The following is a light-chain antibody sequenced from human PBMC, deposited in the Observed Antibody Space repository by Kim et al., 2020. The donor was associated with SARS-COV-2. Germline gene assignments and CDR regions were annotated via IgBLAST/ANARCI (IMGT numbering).Light chain of an antibody. J-gene: IGKJ1*01. Sequence: DIVMTQSPATLSVSPGDRATLSCRASQSVSSNLAWYQQKPGQAPRLLIYDTSTRATGIPARFSGSGFGTEFTLTISSLQSEDFAVYYCHQYNNWQTFGQGTKVDI. CDR2: DTS. CDR3: HQYNNWQT. V-gene: IGKV3-15*01. CDR1: QSVSSN.